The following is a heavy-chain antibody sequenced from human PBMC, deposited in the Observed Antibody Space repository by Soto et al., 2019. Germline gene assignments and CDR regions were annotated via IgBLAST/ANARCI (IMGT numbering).Heavy chain of an antibody. Sequence: TSETLSLTCAVYGGSFSGYYWSWIRQPPGKGLEWIGEINHSGSTNYNPSLKSRVTISVDTSKNQFSLKLSSVTAADTAVYYCARQGTSTKYYTMDVWGQGTTVTVSS. D-gene: IGHD2-2*01. CDR2: INHSGST. CDR3: ARQGTSTKYYTMDV. J-gene: IGHJ6*02. CDR1: GGSFSGYY. V-gene: IGHV4-34*01.